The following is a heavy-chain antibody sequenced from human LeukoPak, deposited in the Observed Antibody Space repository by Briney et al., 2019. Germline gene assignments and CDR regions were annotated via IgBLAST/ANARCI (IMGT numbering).Heavy chain of an antibody. CDR1: GFTFSSYA. D-gene: IGHD6-19*01. Sequence: PGGSLRLSCAASGFTFSSYAMSWVRQAPGKGLEWVSAISGSGGSTCYADSVKGRFTISRDNSKNTLYLQMNSLRAEDTAVYYCAKVPGQWRVTELFDYWGQGTLVTVSS. J-gene: IGHJ4*02. CDR2: ISGSGGST. CDR3: AKVPGQWRVTELFDY. V-gene: IGHV3-23*01.